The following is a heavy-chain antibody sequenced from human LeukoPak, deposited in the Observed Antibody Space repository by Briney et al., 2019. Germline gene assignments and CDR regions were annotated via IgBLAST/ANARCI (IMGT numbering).Heavy chain of an antibody. V-gene: IGHV3-23*01. D-gene: IGHD6-19*01. CDR1: GFTFSSYA. J-gene: IGHJ4*02. CDR2: ISGSGGNT. CDR3: AKDESRQWLAWGFDY. Sequence: GGSLRLSCAASGFTFSSYAMSWVRQAPGTGLEWVSAISGSGGNTYYADSVKGRFTISRDNSKNTLYLQMNSLRAEDTAVYYCAKDESRQWLAWGFDYWGQGTLVTVSS.